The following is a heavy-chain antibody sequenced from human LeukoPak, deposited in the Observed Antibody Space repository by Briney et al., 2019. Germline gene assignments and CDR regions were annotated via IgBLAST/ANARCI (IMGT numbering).Heavy chain of an antibody. CDR2: ISAYNGNT. J-gene: IGHJ6*03. CDR3: ARVSAYGSVSSRYMDV. Sequence: ASVKVSCKASGYTFTSYGISWVRQAPGQGLEWMGWISAYNGNTNYAQKLQGRVTMTTDTSTSTAYMELRSLRSDDTAVYYCARVSAYGSVSSRYMDVWGKGTTVTVSS. CDR1: GYTFTSYG. V-gene: IGHV1-18*01. D-gene: IGHD3-10*01.